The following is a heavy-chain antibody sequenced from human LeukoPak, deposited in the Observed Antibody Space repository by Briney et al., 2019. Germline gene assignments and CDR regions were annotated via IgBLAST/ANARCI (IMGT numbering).Heavy chain of an antibody. CDR1: GGSISSYY. Sequence: PSETLSLTCTVSGGSISSYYWSWIRQPPGKGLEWIGYIYYSGSTNYNPSLKSRVTISVDTSKNQFSLKLSSVTAADTAVYYCARGGIQLWSADFDYWGQGTLVTVSS. CDR3: ARGGIQLWSADFDY. D-gene: IGHD5-18*01. J-gene: IGHJ4*02. V-gene: IGHV4-59*01. CDR2: IYYSGST.